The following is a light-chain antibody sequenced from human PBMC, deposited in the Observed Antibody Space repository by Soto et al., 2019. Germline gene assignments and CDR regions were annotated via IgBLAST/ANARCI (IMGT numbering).Light chain of an antibody. Sequence: QSVLPQPPSVSGAPGQRVTISCTGSSTNLGPDYNVHWYQQVPGRAPTVLIYDNTHRPSGVPDRFSGSRFGSSASLAITGLQAEDESDYYCQSYDSNLSGYVFGTGTKLTVL. J-gene: IGLJ1*01. CDR1: STNLGPDYN. CDR3: QSYDSNLSGYV. CDR2: DNT. V-gene: IGLV1-40*01.